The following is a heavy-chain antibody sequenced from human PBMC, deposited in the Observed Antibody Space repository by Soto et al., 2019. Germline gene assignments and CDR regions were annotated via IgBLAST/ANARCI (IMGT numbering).Heavy chain of an antibody. V-gene: IGHV4-59*01. Sequence: SETLSLTXTVSGGSISGDHWNWIRQPPGKGLEWIAYVSSSGSTKYNPSLKSRVTISIDTTKNQFSLRLGSVTAADTAVYYCASGFYDSRGYSEAFDIWGQGTKVT. J-gene: IGHJ3*02. CDR1: GGSISGDH. D-gene: IGHD3-22*01. CDR3: ASGFYDSRGYSEAFDI. CDR2: VSSSGST.